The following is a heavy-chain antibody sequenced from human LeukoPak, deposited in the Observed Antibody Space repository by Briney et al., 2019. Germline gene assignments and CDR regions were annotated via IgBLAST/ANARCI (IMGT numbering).Heavy chain of an antibody. J-gene: IGHJ6*03. V-gene: IGHV3-23*01. Sequence: GGSLRLYCAASGFTFSSYAMNWVRQAPGRGLEWVSGFSGSGGTTYYADSVKCRFTISRDNSKNTLYLQMNSLRAEDTAVYYCANGNRCTSPNCLGYYYFYMDVWGKGTTVTVSS. D-gene: IGHD2-8*01. CDR1: GFTFSSYA. CDR2: FSGSGGTT. CDR3: ANGNRCTSPNCLGYYYFYMDV.